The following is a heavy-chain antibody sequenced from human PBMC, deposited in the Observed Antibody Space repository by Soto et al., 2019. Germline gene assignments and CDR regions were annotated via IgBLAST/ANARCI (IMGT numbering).Heavy chain of an antibody. D-gene: IGHD3-22*01. CDR1: GGSISSGDYY. J-gene: IGHJ5*02. Sequence: SETLSLTCTVSGGSISSGDYYWSWIRQPPGKGLEWIGYIYYSGSTYYNPSLKSRLTISADTSKNQLSLKLSSVTAADTAVYYCARRDRSGFSYWLDTWGQGTLVTVS. CDR2: IYYSGST. V-gene: IGHV4-30-4*01. CDR3: ARRDRSGFSYWLDT.